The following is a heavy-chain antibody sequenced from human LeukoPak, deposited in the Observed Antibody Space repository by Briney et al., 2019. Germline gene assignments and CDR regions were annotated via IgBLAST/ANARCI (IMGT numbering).Heavy chain of an antibody. V-gene: IGHV1-2*02. CDR3: AKARGLYCSSTSCYDCDV. CDR2: INPNSGGT. Sequence: ASVKVSCKASGYTFTAYYIHWVRQAPGQGLEWMGWINPNSGGTNYAQKFQGRVTLTRDTSITTAYMELNRLRSDDTAVYYCAKARGLYCSSTSCYDCDVWGKGTTDTVSS. J-gene: IGHJ6*04. D-gene: IGHD2-2*01. CDR1: GYTFTAYY.